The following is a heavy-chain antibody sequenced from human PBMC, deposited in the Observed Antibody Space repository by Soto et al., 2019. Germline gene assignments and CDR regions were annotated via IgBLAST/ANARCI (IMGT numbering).Heavy chain of an antibody. Sequence: PSETLSLTCIVSGASVNSDNFYWNWIRQPPGKQLEWIGYGYHTGSTNYNPSPKSRLTISVDTSKNQFSLKLSSVTAADTAVYFCARRKYFDSSGYPFDYWGQGTLVTVSS. D-gene: IGHD3-22*01. CDR3: ARRKYFDSSGYPFDY. V-gene: IGHV4-61*01. J-gene: IGHJ4*02. CDR2: GYHTGST. CDR1: GASVNSDNFY.